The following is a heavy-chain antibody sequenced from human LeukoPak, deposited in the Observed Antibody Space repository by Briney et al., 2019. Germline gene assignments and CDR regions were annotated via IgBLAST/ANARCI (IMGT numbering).Heavy chain of an antibody. CDR2: IYSSGST. CDR1: GASISAFH. CDR3: ARKDWDY. Sequence: PSETLSLTCTVSGASISAFHWTWFRQPAGKGLEWIGLIYSSGSTLFNPSLKSRVAMSVDLTKNQLSLKLTSVTAADTAMYYCARKDWDYWGRGTLVTVSS. V-gene: IGHV4-4*07. D-gene: IGHD3-9*01. J-gene: IGHJ4*02.